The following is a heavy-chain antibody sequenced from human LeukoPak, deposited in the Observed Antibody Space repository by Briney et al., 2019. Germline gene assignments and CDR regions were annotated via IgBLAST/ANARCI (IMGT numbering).Heavy chain of an antibody. J-gene: IGHJ6*02. Sequence: ASVKVSCKASGHTFTSYDINWVRQATGQGLEWMGWMNPNSGNTGYAQKFQGRVTMTGNTSISTAYMELSSLRSEDTAVYYCASTHYYGSGSYYNVLLWPAYYYYGMDVWGQGTTVTVSS. CDR3: ASTHYYGSGSYYNVLLWPAYYYYGMDV. D-gene: IGHD3-10*01. V-gene: IGHV1-8*01. CDR2: MNPNSGNT. CDR1: GHTFTSYD.